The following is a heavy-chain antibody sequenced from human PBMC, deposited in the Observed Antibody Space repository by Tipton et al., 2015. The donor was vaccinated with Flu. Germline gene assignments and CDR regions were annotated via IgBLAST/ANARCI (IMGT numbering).Heavy chain of an antibody. Sequence: SLRLSCAASGFTFSSHWMSWVRQAPGQGLQWVANIKENGSDKYYVDSVKGRFTISRDNAKNSLFLQMSSLRAEDTAVYYCARDVTKFTYFFDSSGLLDSWGQGTLVTVSS. CDR3: ARDVTKFTYFFDSSGLLDS. D-gene: IGHD3-22*01. V-gene: IGHV3-7*01. CDR1: GFTFSSHW. CDR2: IKENGSDK. J-gene: IGHJ4*02.